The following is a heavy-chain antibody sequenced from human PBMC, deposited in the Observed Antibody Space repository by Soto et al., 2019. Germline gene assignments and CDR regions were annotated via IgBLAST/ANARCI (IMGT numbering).Heavy chain of an antibody. D-gene: IGHD6-6*01. CDR2: INAGNGNT. J-gene: IGHJ6*02. CDR3: ASALIAAPDYYGMDV. CDR1: GYTFTSYA. V-gene: IGHV1-3*01. Sequence: QVQLVQSGAEVKKPGASVKVSCKASGYTFTSYAMHWVRQAPGQRLEWMGWINAGNGNTKYSQKFQGRVTITRDTSASTAYMELSSLRSEDTAVYYCASALIAAPDYYGMDVWGQGTTVTVSS.